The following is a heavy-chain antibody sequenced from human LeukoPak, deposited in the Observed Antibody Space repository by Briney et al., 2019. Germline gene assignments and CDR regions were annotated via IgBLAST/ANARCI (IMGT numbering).Heavy chain of an antibody. D-gene: IGHD5-12*01. CDR2: MNPNSGNT. CDR3: ARAYSGYDDAFDI. CDR1: GYTFTSYD. V-gene: IGHV1-8*01. Sequence: ASVKVSCKASGYTFTSYDINWVRQATGQGLEWMGWMNPNSGNTGYAQKFQGRVTMTRNTSIGTAYMELSSLRSEDTAVYYCARAYSGYDDAFDIWGQGTMVTVSS. J-gene: IGHJ3*02.